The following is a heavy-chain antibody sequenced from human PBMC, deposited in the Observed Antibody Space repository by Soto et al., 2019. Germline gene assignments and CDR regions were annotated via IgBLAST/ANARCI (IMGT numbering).Heavy chain of an antibody. CDR2: LYNAGST. V-gene: IGHV4-59*01. J-gene: IGHJ6*02. CDR3: ARDLWGYCGTDCYPLDV. D-gene: IGHD2-21*02. Sequence: SVTLSLTCTGTSASIGRNYWRWISEPPGKGLEWIGYLYNAGSTIYNPSLKSRVTISVDMSQNQFSLNLNYVTAADTAVYYCARDLWGYCGTDCYPLDVWGQGTTVT. CDR1: SASIGRNY.